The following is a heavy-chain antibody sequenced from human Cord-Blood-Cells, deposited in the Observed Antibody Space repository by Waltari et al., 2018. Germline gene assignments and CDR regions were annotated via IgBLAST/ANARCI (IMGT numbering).Heavy chain of an antibody. CDR1: GGSFSGYY. Sequence: QVQLQQWGAGLLKPSETLSLTCAVYGGSFSGYYWSWIRQPPGKGLGWIGEINHSGSTNYNPALKSRVTISVDTAKNQFSLKLSSVTAPDTALYYCARNTKYSSGWYLPRSYYYYGMDVWGQGTTVTVSS. CDR2: INHSGST. D-gene: IGHD6-19*01. V-gene: IGHV4-34*01. J-gene: IGHJ6*02. CDR3: ARNTKYSSGWYLPRSYYYYGMDV.